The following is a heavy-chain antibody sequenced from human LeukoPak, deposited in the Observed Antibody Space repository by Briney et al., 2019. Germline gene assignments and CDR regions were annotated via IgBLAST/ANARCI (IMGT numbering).Heavy chain of an antibody. D-gene: IGHD6-19*01. J-gene: IGHJ4*02. V-gene: IGHV3-23*01. CDR2: IDYSGGSS. CDR1: GFTLSSYE. Sequence: GGSLRLSCTVSGFTLSSYEMSWIRQAPGKGLEWVSSIDYSGGSSYYADSVKGRFTISRDDSKNTLYLQLNSLRAEDTAVYYCARSSGWYGVSWGQGTLVSVSS. CDR3: ARSSGWYGVS.